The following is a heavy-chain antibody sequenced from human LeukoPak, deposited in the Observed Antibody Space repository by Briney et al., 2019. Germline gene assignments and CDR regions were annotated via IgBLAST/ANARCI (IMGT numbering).Heavy chain of an antibody. D-gene: IGHD3-22*01. CDR1: GFTFSSYG. V-gene: IGHV3-30*02. J-gene: IGHJ4*02. Sequence: GGSLRLSCAASGFTFSSYGMHWVRQAPGKGLEWVAFIRYDGSNKYYADSVKGRFTISRDNSKNTLYLQMNSLRAEDTAVYYCAKEDYYDSSGYPWYWGQGTLVTVSS. CDR2: IRYDGSNK. CDR3: AKEDYYDSSGYPWY.